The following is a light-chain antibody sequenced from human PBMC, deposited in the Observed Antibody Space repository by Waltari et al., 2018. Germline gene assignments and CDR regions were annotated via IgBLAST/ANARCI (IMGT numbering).Light chain of an antibody. CDR2: VGTGGVGG. V-gene: IGLV9-49*01. J-gene: IGLJ2*01. Sequence: QPVLTQPPPSSASLRASVTLPCTPTSGHRNAKVDWQQQCTRKGPRFVMRVGTGGVGGSKGDGIPDRFSVLGSGLNRYLTIRNVQEEDESDYHCGSDLGRGSDFLYVFGGGTKLTVL. CDR1: SGHRNAK. CDR3: GSDLGRGSDFLYV.